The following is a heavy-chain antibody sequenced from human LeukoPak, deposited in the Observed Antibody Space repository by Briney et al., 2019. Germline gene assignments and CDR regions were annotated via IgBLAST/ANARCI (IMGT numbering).Heavy chain of an antibody. CDR3: AHGXAVXGTRGNWFDP. CDR2: IYWNDDK. J-gene: IGHJ5*02. V-gene: IGHV2-5*01. CDR1: GFSLSTSGVG. Sequence: SGPTRVNPTQTLTLTCTFSGFSLSTSGVGVGWIRQPPGKALDWLALIYWNDDKRYSPSLKSRLTITKDTSKNQVGLTMTNMVXVDTAXXYXAHGXAVXGTRGNWFDPWGQGTLVTVSS. D-gene: IGHD6-19*01.